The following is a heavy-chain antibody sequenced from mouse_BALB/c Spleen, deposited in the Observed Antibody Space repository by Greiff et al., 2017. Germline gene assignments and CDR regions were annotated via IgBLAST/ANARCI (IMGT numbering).Heavy chain of an antibody. V-gene: IGHV2-2*02. CDR2: IWSGGST. Sequence: VKLMESGPGLVQPSQCLSITCTASGFSLTSYGVHWVRQSPGKGLEWLGVIWSGGSTDYNAAFISRLSISKDNSKSQVFFKMNSLQANDTAIYYCARMGYGVAYWGQGTLVTVSA. D-gene: IGHD2-14*01. CDR3: ARMGYGVAY. CDR1: GFSLTSYG. J-gene: IGHJ3*01.